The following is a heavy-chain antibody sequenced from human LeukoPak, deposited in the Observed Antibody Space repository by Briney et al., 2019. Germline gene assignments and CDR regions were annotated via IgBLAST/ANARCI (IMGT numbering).Heavy chain of an antibody. J-gene: IGHJ3*02. Sequence: GRSLRLSCAASGFTFDDYAMHWVRQAPGKGLEWVSGISWNSGSIGYADSVKGRFTISRDNAKDSLYLQMNSLRAEDTALYYCAKDSSSSWDYDAFDIWGQGTMVTVSS. D-gene: IGHD6-13*01. V-gene: IGHV3-9*01. CDR1: GFTFDDYA. CDR3: AKDSSSSWDYDAFDI. CDR2: ISWNSGSI.